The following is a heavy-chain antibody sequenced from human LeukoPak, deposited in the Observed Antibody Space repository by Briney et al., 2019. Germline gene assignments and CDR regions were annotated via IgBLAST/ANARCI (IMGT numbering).Heavy chain of an antibody. Sequence: GGSLRLSCAASGFIFSNYAMHWVRQAPGKGLEWVAVISYDGSNKYYADSVKGRFTISRDNSKNTLDLQMNSLRVEDTAVYYCATEGTVTNFDYWGQGTLVTVSS. CDR2: ISYDGSNK. D-gene: IGHD4-17*01. J-gene: IGHJ4*02. CDR3: ATEGTVTNFDY. V-gene: IGHV3-30-3*01. CDR1: GFIFSNYA.